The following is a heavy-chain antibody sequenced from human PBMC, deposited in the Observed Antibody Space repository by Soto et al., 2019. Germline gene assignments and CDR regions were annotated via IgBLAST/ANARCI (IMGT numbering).Heavy chain of an antibody. V-gene: IGHV3-15*01. CDR1: GFTFSNAW. D-gene: IGHD2-2*01. Sequence: EVQLVESGGGLVKTGGSLRLSCAASGFTFSNAWMSWVRQAPGKGLEWVGRIKSKTDGGTTDYAAPVKGRFTISRDDSKNTLYLQMNSLKTEDTAVYYCTRQGYCSSTSCLADDAFDIWGQGTMVTVSS. CDR2: IKSKTDGGTT. J-gene: IGHJ3*02. CDR3: TRQGYCSSTSCLADDAFDI.